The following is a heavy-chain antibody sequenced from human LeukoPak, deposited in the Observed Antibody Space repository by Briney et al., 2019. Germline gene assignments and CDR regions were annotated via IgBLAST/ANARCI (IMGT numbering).Heavy chain of an antibody. Sequence: GASVKVSCKASGYTFTSYGISWVRQAPGQGLEWMGWISAYNGNTNYAQKLQGRVTMTTDTSTSTVYMELRSLRSDDTAVYYCARKWIVGATFGFDPWGQGTLVTVSS. CDR1: GYTFTSYG. J-gene: IGHJ5*02. V-gene: IGHV1-18*01. D-gene: IGHD1-26*01. CDR3: ARKWIVGATFGFDP. CDR2: ISAYNGNT.